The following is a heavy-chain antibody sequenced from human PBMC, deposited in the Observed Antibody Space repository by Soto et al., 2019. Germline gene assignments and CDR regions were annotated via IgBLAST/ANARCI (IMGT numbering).Heavy chain of an antibody. D-gene: IGHD3-22*01. V-gene: IGHV5-10-1*01. CDR2: IDPSDSQT. Sequence: GESLKISCKGSGYSFAGYWITWVRQKPGKGLEWMGRIDPSDSQTYYSPSFRGHVTISATKSITTVFLQWSSLRASGTAMYYCARQIYDSDTGPNFQYYFDSWGQGTPVTVSS. CDR3: ARQIYDSDTGPNFQYYFDS. J-gene: IGHJ4*02. CDR1: GYSFAGYW.